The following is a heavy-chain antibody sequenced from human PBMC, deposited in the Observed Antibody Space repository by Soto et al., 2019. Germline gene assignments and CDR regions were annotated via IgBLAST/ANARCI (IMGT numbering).Heavy chain of an antibody. CDR2: ISYDGSNK. CDR3: AKSRDAYNFYFYYGMDV. D-gene: IGHD2-2*01. J-gene: IGHJ6*02. CDR1: GFTFSSYG. V-gene: IGHV3-30*18. Sequence: LRLSCAASGFTFSSYGMHWVRQAPGKGLEWVAVISYDGSNKYYADSVKGRFTISRDNSKNTLYLQMNSLTAEDTAVYFCAKSRDAYNFYFYYGMDVWGQGTAVTVSS.